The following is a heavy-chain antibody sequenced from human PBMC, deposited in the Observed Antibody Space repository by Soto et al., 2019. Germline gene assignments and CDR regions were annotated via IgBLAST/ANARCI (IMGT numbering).Heavy chain of an antibody. CDR3: ARGLMTGWEDFDY. V-gene: IGHV3-33*01. J-gene: IGHJ4*02. CDR2: IWYDGSNK. D-gene: IGHD1-26*01. CDR1: GFTFSSYG. Sequence: QVQLVESGGGVVQPGRSLRLSCAASGFTFSSYGMHWVRQAPGKGLEWVAVIWYDGSNKYYADSVKGRFTISRDNSKNTLYLQMNSLRAEDTAVYYCARGLMTGWEDFDYWGQGTLVTVSS.